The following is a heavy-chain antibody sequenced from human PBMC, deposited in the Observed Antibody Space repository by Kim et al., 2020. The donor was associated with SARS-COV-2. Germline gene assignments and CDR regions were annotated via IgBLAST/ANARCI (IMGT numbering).Heavy chain of an antibody. CDR1: GFTFSSYW. CDR3: ARDALTYYYDSSGYYYEYYFDY. D-gene: IGHD3-22*01. J-gene: IGHJ4*02. V-gene: IGHV3-7*01. Sequence: GGSLRLSCAASGFTFSSYWMNWVRQAPGKGLEWVANIKQDGSEKYYVDSVKGRFTISRDNAKNTLYLQMNSLRAEDTAVYYCARDALTYYYDSSGYYYEYYFDYWGQGTLVTVSS. CDR2: IKQDGSEK.